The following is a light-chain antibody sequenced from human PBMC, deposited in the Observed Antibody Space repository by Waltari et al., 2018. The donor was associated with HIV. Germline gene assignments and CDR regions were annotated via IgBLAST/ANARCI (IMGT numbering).Light chain of an antibody. CDR2: KDN. Sequence: HELPQPPSVAVAPGQTARITCSGDALANQCAYWSKQKPGRAPVLFIFKDNERPSGIPARFSGSRSGTTVMLTISGVQAEDEADYYCQSLDSSRIWVFGGGTKLTVL. CDR1: ALANQC. V-gene: IGLV3-25*03. J-gene: IGLJ3*02. CDR3: QSLDSSRIWV.